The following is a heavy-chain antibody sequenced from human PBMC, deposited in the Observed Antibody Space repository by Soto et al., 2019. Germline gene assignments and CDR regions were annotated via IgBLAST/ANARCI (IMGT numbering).Heavy chain of an antibody. V-gene: IGHV1-18*01. CDR2: ISAYNGNT. D-gene: IGHD4-17*01. J-gene: IGHJ4*02. Sequence: QVQLVQSGAEVKKPGASVKVSCKASGYTFTSYGISWVRKAPGQGREWMGWISAYNGNTNYAQNLQSRDTMTTDTSTGTAYMDLRSLRSDDTAVYYSARVYGDYVGYFDYWGQGTMVTVSS. CDR1: GYTFTSYG. CDR3: ARVYGDYVGYFDY.